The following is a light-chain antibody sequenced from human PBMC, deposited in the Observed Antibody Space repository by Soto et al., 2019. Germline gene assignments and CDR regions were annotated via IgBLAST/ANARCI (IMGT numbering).Light chain of an antibody. CDR3: QQYYSYPPT. CDR1: QGISSY. CDR2: AAS. V-gene: IGKV1-8*01. J-gene: IGKJ3*01. Sequence: AIRMTQSPSSFSASTGDRVTITCRASQGISSYLAWYQQKPGKAPKLLIYAASTLQSGVPSRFSGSGSGTDFTLTISCLQSADFATYYCQQYYSYPPTFGPGTKVYIK.